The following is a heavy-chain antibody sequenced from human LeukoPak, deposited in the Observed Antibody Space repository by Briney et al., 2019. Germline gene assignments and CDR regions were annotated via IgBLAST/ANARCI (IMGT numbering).Heavy chain of an antibody. CDR2: ISYDGSNK. CDR1: GFTFSSYA. J-gene: IGHJ4*02. D-gene: IGHD6-13*01. Sequence: GRSLRLSCAATGFTFSSYAMHWVRQAPGKGLEWVAVISYDGSNKYYADSVKGRFTISRDNSKNTLYLQMNSLRAEDTAVYYCAKVIRRGSSSCPDYWGQGTLVTVSS. V-gene: IGHV3-30-3*01. CDR3: AKVIRRGSSSCPDY.